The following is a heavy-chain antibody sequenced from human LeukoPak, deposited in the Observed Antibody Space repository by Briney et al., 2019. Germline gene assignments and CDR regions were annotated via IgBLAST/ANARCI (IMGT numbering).Heavy chain of an antibody. Sequence: SETLSLTCTVSGGSISSGGYYWSWIRQHPGKGLEWIGYIYYSGSTNYNPSLKSRVTISVGTSKNQFSLKLSSVTAADTAAYYCARGPYGDYLFDYWGQGTLVTVSS. V-gene: IGHV4-61*08. CDR1: GGSISSGGYY. J-gene: IGHJ4*02. CDR3: ARGPYGDYLFDY. D-gene: IGHD4-17*01. CDR2: IYYSGST.